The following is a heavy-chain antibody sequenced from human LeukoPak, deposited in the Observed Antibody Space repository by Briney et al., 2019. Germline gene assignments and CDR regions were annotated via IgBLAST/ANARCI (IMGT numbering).Heavy chain of an antibody. V-gene: IGHV3-48*01. CDR2: ISSSSSTI. J-gene: IGHJ3*02. D-gene: IGHD3-10*01. Sequence: GGSLRLSCAASGFTFSSYSMNWVRQAPGKGLEWVSYISSSSSTIYYADSVKGRFTISRDNAKNSPYLQMNSLRAEDTAVYYCTRERKGSDAFDIWGQGTMVTVSS. CDR3: TRERKGSDAFDI. CDR1: GFTFSSYS.